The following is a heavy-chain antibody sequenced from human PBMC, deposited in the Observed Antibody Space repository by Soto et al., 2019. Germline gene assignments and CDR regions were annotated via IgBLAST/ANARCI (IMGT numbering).Heavy chain of an antibody. CDR3: ARQGRLLWFGELLFQYYYYGMDV. CDR2: IYYSGST. J-gene: IGHJ6*02. D-gene: IGHD3-10*01. CDR1: GGSISSSSYY. V-gene: IGHV4-39*01. Sequence: SETLSLTCTVSGGSISSSSYYWGWIRQPAGKGLEWIGSIYYSGSTYYNPSLKSRVTISVDTSKNQFSLKLSSVTAADTAVYYCARQGRLLWFGELLFQYYYYGMDVWGQGTTVTVSS.